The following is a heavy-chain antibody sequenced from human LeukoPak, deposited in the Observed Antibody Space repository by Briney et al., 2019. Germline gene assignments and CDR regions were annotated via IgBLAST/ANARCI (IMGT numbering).Heavy chain of an antibody. CDR2: ISSSSSYI. J-gene: IGHJ4*02. CDR1: GFTFSRHS. Sequence: GGSLRLSCAASGFTFSRHSINWVRQAPGKGLEWVSSISSSSSYIYYADSVKGRFTISRDNAKNSLYLQMNSLRAEDTAVYYCARGFQSGSSGYWGQGTLVTVSS. D-gene: IGHD1-26*01. CDR3: ARGFQSGSSGY. V-gene: IGHV3-21*01.